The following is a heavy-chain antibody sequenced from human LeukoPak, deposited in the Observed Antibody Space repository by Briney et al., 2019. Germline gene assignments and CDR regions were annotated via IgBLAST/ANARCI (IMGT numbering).Heavy chain of an antibody. CDR1: GFTFSSYE. V-gene: IGHV3-48*03. Sequence: PGGSLRLSCSASGFTFSSYEMNWVRQAPGEGLERVPHISSSGSTIYYADSVKGRFTIYRDNGKNSLYLQMNSLRAEDTAVYYCARGAPKGIAAAGIVMRDYYGMDVWGQGTTVTVSS. D-gene: IGHD6-13*01. J-gene: IGHJ6*02. CDR3: ARGAPKGIAAAGIVMRDYYGMDV. CDR2: ISSSGSTI.